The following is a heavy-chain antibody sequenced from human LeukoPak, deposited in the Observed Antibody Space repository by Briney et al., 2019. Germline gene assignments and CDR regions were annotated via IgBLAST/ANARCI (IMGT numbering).Heavy chain of an antibody. Sequence: PGGSLRLSCAASGFTVSSHFMSWVRQAPGKGLEWASIIYTSGATYYADSVKGRFTISRDNSKNTLYLQMNSLRAEDTAVYYCAREGAPYSGSYLGGINYWGQGTLVTVSS. J-gene: IGHJ4*02. CDR1: GFTVSSHF. D-gene: IGHD1-26*01. CDR3: AREGAPYSGSYLGGINY. CDR2: IYTSGAT. V-gene: IGHV3-53*01.